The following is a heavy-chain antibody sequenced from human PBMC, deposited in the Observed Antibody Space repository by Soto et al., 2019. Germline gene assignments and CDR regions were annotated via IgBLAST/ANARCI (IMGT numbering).Heavy chain of an antibody. Sequence: GGSLRLSCAASGFSFSYYWMHWVRQGPGKGLVWVSRINRDGSATNYADSVKGRFTISRDNAKNTVHLQMNSLGVEDTAVYYCARANSAWRNGMDVWGQGTTVTVSS. D-gene: IGHD6-19*01. V-gene: IGHV3-74*01. J-gene: IGHJ6*02. CDR2: INRDGSAT. CDR1: GFSFSYYW. CDR3: ARANSAWRNGMDV.